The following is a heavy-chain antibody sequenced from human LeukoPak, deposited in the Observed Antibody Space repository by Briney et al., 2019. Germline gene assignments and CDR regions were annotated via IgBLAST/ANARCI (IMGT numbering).Heavy chain of an antibody. CDR3: ARDRIGTMIVVVIRALGDY. J-gene: IGHJ4*02. CDR2: INPNSGGT. Sequence: ASVKVSCKASGYTFTGYYMHWVRQAPGQGLEWMGRINPNSGGTNYAQKFQGRVTMTRDTSIGTAYMELSRLRSDDTAVYYCARDRIGTMIVVVIRALGDYWGQGTPVTVSS. CDR1: GYTFTGYY. D-gene: IGHD3-22*01. V-gene: IGHV1-2*06.